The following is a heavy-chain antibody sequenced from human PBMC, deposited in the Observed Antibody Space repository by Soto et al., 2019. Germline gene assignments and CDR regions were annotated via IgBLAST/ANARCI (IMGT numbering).Heavy chain of an antibody. D-gene: IGHD5-18*01. Sequence: SETLSLTCSVSGGSIRSYYWSWIRQSPEKGLKWIGYFYPSGNSNYDPSRKSRVTRWVDTSKNRLSLSLRSVTAADTAVYFCARISSVDPYGYVNGGLDVWGQGTTVTVSS. V-gene: IGHV4-4*08. CDR2: FYPSGNS. J-gene: IGHJ6*02. CDR3: ARISSVDPYGYVNGGLDV. CDR1: GGSIRSYY.